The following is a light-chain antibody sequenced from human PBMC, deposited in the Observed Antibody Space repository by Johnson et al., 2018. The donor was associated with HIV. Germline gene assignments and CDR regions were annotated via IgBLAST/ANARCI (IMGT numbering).Light chain of an antibody. CDR3: GTWDSSLSTSV. J-gene: IGLJ1*01. CDR1: SSNIGNNY. V-gene: IGLV1-51*02. CDR2: ENN. Sequence: QSVLTQPPSVSAAPGQKVTISCSGSSSNIGNNYVSWYRQFPGTAPKLLIYENNKRPSGIPDRFSGSKSGTSATLGITGLQTGDEADYYCGTWDSSLSTSVFGTGTKVTVL.